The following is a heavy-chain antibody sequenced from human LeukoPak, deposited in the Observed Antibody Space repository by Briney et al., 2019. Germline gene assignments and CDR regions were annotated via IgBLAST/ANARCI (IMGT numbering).Heavy chain of an antibody. Sequence: GASVKVSCKVSGYTLTELSMHWVRQAPGKGLEWMGGFDPEDGETIYAQKFQGRVTMTEDTSTDTAYMELSSLRSEDTAVYYCASPDPPLGRVAGTQDYYYYYGMDVWGQGTTVTVSS. CDR3: ASPDPPLGRVAGTQDYYYYYGMDV. J-gene: IGHJ6*02. CDR1: GYTLTELS. V-gene: IGHV1-24*01. CDR2: FDPEDGET. D-gene: IGHD6-19*01.